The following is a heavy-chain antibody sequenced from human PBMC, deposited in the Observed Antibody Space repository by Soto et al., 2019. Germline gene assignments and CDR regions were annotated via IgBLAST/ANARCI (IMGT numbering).Heavy chain of an antibody. D-gene: IGHD5-18*01. CDR1: GWSFIGYY. V-gene: IGHV4-34*01. CDR2: INHSGST. J-gene: IGHJ6*02. CDR3: ARGEIRLWLNYYYGMDV. Sequence: PSDTLSLTYSFDGWSFIGYYLGLISQTPGKGVEWIGEINHSGSTNYNPSLKSRVTISVDTSKNQFSLKLSSVTAADTAVYYCARGEIRLWLNYYYGMDVWGQGTTVTVSS.